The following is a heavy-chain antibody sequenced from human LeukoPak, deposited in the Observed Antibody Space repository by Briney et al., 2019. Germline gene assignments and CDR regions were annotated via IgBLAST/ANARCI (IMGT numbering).Heavy chain of an antibody. CDR3: ARHRAGRRGAFDI. CDR1: GGSISSYY. Sequence: SETLSLTCTVSGGSISSYYWSWIRQPPGKGLEWIGYIYYSGSTNYNPSLKSRVTISVDTSKDQFSLKLSSVTAADTAVYYCARHRAGRRGAFDIWGQGTMVTVSS. V-gene: IGHV4-59*08. D-gene: IGHD3-10*01. J-gene: IGHJ3*02. CDR2: IYYSGST.